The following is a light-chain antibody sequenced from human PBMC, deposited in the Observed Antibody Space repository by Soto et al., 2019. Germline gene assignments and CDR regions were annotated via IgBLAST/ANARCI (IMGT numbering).Light chain of an antibody. V-gene: IGKV3-15*01. CDR2: DAS. CDR3: QQYSNWPET. J-gene: IGKJ1*01. Sequence: EIVMTQSPATLSVSPGERATLSCRASQSVSSNLAWYQQKVGQAPRLLIYDASTRATGVPARFSGSGSGTEFTLTISSLQSEDFAVYDCQQYSNWPETVGQGTKVEIK. CDR1: QSVSSN.